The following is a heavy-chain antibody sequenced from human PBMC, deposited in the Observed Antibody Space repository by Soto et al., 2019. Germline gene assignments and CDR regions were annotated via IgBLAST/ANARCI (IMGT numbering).Heavy chain of an antibody. V-gene: IGHV4-34*01. CDR1: GGSFSGYY. D-gene: IGHD3-10*01. Sequence: PSETLSLTCAVYGGSFSGYYWTWIRQPPGTGLEWIGEINHSGSTNYNPSLKSRVTISVDTSKNQFSLKLSSVTAADTAVYYCAKITMGRGVRGMDFWGQGTTVIVSS. CDR2: INHSGST. J-gene: IGHJ6*02. CDR3: AKITMGRGVRGMDF.